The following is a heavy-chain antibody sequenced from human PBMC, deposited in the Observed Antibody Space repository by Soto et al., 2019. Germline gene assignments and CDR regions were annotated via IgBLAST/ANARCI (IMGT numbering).Heavy chain of an antibody. V-gene: IGHV3-53*01. CDR2: IYSDGTT. CDR3: GLHTAMDPFDY. Sequence: GGSLRLSCAASGFTVSSNYMNWVRQAPGKGLEWVSIIYSDGTTSYADSVKGRFTISRDNFKNTLHLQMNSLRAEDTAVYYCGLHTAMDPFDYWGQGTLVTVSS. J-gene: IGHJ4*02. D-gene: IGHD5-18*01. CDR1: GFTVSSNY.